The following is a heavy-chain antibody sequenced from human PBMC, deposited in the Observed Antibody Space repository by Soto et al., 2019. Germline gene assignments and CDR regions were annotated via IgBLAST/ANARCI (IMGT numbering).Heavy chain of an antibody. J-gene: IGHJ4*02. D-gene: IGHD6-19*01. CDR1: GFTFSDYA. Sequence: VQLVESGGGVVQPGRSLRLSCAASGFTFSDYAMHWVRQAPGKGLEWVAVVSHDGRNTHYADSVKGRFTISRCSSKNTVSLEITSLRAEDTAVYYCAKGGRQWLVTSDFNYWGQGALVTVSS. V-gene: IGHV3-30*18. CDR2: VSHDGRNT. CDR3: AKGGRQWLVTSDFNY.